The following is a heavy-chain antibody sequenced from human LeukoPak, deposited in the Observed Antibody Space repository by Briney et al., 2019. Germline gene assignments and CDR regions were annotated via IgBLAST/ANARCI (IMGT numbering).Heavy chain of an antibody. V-gene: IGHV3-48*03. CDR2: ISSSGSTI. CDR3: ARDSADYYYGSGSYDY. Sequence: GGSLRLSCAASGFTFSSYEMHWVRQAPGKGLEWVSYISSSGSTIYYADSVKGRFTISRDNAKNSLYLQMNSLRAEDTAVYYCARDSADYYYGSGSYDYWGQGTLVTVSS. J-gene: IGHJ4*02. CDR1: GFTFSSYE. D-gene: IGHD3-10*01.